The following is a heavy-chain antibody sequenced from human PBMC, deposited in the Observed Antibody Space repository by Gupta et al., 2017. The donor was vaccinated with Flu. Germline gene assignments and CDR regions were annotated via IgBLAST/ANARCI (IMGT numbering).Heavy chain of an antibody. CDR1: GFTFRSNA. CDR2: ISYDGSSE. CDR3: AKSGTSGYYFPVDY. J-gene: IGHJ4*02. V-gene: IGHV3-30*18. Sequence: VVLVESGGGVVEPGRSLRLSCDASGFTFRSNAVNWVRQAPAKGLEWVAVISYDGSSELYIEAVKGRFTISRDNSKNTLYLQMNNLRPEDTAVYYCAKSGTSGYYFPVDYWGPGTLVIVSS. D-gene: IGHD3-22*01.